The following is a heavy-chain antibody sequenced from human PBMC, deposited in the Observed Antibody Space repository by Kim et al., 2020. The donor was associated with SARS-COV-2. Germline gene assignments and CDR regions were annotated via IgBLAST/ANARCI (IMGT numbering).Heavy chain of an antibody. CDR3: ARGWVTMVRGVIKLGGDGMDV. Sequence: SETLSLTCTVSGGSISSGGYYWSWIRQHPGKGLEWIGYIYYSGSTYYNPSLKSRVTISVDTSKNQFSLKLSSVTAADTAVYYCARGWVTMVRGVIKLGGDGMDVWGQGTTFTVSS. J-gene: IGHJ6*02. CDR1: GGSISSGGYY. D-gene: IGHD3-10*01. CDR2: IYYSGST. V-gene: IGHV4-31*03.